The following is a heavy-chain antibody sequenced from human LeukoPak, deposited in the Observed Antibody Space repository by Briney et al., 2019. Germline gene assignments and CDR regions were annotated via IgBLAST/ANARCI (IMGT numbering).Heavy chain of an antibody. CDR2: ISGSGGST. CDR3: AKTIFGVVIMGFDY. V-gene: IGHV3-23*01. J-gene: IGHJ4*02. Sequence: GGSLRLSCAASGFTFSSYSMSWVRQAPGKGLEWVSAISGSGGSTYYADSVKGRFTISRDNSKNTLYLQMNSLRAEDTAVYYCAKTIFGVVIMGFDYWGQGTLVTVSS. CDR1: GFTFSSYS. D-gene: IGHD3-3*01.